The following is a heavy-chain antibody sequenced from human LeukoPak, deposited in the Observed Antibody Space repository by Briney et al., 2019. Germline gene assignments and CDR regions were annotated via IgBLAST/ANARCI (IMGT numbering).Heavy chain of an antibody. CDR1: GYTFTSYA. Sequence: ASVTVSCKASGYTFTSYAMNWVRQAPGQGLEWMGWINTNTGNPTYAQGFTGRFVFSLDTSVSTAYLQISSLKAEDTAVYYCARVGGYDSSGPFKYYYYYYMDVWGKGTTVTVSS. CDR2: INTNTGNP. V-gene: IGHV7-4-1*02. CDR3: ARVGGYDSSGPFKYYYYYYMDV. J-gene: IGHJ6*03. D-gene: IGHD3-22*01.